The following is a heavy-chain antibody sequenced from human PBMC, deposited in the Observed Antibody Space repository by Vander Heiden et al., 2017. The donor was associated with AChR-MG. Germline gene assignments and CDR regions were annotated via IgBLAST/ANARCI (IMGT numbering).Heavy chain of an antibody. CDR3: AREYYDSSGYIYYGMDV. D-gene: IGHD3-22*01. J-gene: IGHJ6*02. CDR1: AGPISSSSYY. Sequence: QLQLQESGPELVKPSETLSLTCTVSAGPISSSSYYWGWIRQPPGKGLEWIGSIYYSGSTYYNPSLKSRVTISVDTSKNQFSLKLSSVTAADTAVYYCAREYYDSSGYIYYGMDVWGQGTTVTVSS. CDR2: IYYSGST. V-gene: IGHV4-39*01.